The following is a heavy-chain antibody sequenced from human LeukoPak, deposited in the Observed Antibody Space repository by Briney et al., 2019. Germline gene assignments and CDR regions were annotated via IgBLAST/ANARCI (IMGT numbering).Heavy chain of an antibody. CDR3: ASEGLAVADNFLY. J-gene: IGHJ4*02. CDR2: IYASGST. V-gene: IGHV4-61*02. Sequence: PSQTLSLTCTVSGGSIGSGAYYWSWIRQPAGKGPEWIGRIYASGSTNYNPSLKSRVTISVDTPENQFSLNLRSVTAADTAVYYCASEGLAVADNFLYWGQGALVTVSS. CDR1: GGSIGSGAYY. D-gene: IGHD6-19*01.